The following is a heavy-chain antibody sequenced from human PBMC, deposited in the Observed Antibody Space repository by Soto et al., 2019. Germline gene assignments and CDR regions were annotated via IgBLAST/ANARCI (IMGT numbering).Heavy chain of an antibody. CDR3: AREGGESSDGLYYFDS. CDR2: IYYSGNT. V-gene: IGHV4-30-4*01. CDR1: GGSTSSDNY. J-gene: IGHJ4*02. D-gene: IGHD3-16*01. Sequence: SETLSLTCTVSGGSTSSDNYWSWIRQPPGKGLEWVGHIYYSGNTDYNPSLKSRLAISIDTSKNQFSLKLSSVTAADTAVYFCAREGGESSDGLYYFDSWGQGSLVTVS.